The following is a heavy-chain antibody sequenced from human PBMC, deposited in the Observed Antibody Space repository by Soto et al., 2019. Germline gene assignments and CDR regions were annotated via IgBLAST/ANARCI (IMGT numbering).Heavy chain of an antibody. Sequence: ETLSLTCTVSGGSISSYYWSWIRQPPGKGLEWIGYIYYSGSTNYNPSLKSRVTISVDTSKNQFSLKLSSVTAADTAVYYCARHGARSFLSYWGQGTLVTVSS. V-gene: IGHV4-59*08. D-gene: IGHD3-16*01. CDR3: ARHGARSFLSY. CDR2: IYYSGST. CDR1: GGSISSYY. J-gene: IGHJ4*02.